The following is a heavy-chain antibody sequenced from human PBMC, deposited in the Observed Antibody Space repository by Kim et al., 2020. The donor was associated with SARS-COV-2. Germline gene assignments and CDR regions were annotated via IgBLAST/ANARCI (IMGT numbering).Heavy chain of an antibody. J-gene: IGHJ6*02. V-gene: IGHV4-39*07. D-gene: IGHD2-15*01. CDR2: IYYSGST. CDR3: ARDQDVQPPYYYYGMDV. Sequence: SETLSLTCTVSGGSISSSSYYWGWIRQPPGKGLEWIGSIYYSGSTYYNPSLKSRVTISVDTSKNQFSLKLSSVTAADTAAYYCARDQDVQPPYYYYGMDVWGQGTTVTVSS. CDR1: GGSISSSSYY.